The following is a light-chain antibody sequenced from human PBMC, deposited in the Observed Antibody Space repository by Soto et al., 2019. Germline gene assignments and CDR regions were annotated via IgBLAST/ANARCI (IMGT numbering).Light chain of an antibody. V-gene: IGKV1-27*01. CDR2: AAS. J-gene: IGKJ5*01. CDR3: QKYSSVIT. CDR1: QGISNY. Sequence: DIPMTQSPASLSASVGDRVTITCRASQGISNYLAWYQQKPGKVPKLLIYAASTLQSGVPSRFSGSGSVTDFTLTITSLQPEDVATYYCQKYSSVITFGQGTRLEIK.